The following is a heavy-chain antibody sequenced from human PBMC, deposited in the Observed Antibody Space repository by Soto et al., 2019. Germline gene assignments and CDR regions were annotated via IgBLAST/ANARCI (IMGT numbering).Heavy chain of an antibody. CDR1: GGSISSSSYY. CDR2: IYYSGST. CDR3: ARQLLDYYDISGYGHFDY. J-gene: IGHJ4*02. V-gene: IGHV4-39*01. Sequence: QLQLQESGPGLVKPSETLSLTCTVSGGSISSSSYYWGWIRQPPGKGLEWIGSIYYSGSTYYNPSLKSRVTISVDTSKNQFSLKLSSVTAADTAVYYCARQLLDYYDISGYGHFDYWGQGTLVTVSS. D-gene: IGHD3-22*01.